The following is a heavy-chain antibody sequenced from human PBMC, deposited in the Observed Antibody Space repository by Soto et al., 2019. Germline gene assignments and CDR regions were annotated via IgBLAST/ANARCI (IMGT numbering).Heavy chain of an antibody. CDR1: GFTFSSYS. CDR2: ISSSSSYI. Sequence: EVQLVESGGGLVKPGGSLRLSCAASGFTFSSYSMNWVRQAPGKGLEWVSSISSSSSYIYYADSVKGRFTISRDNAKNSLYLQMNSLRAEDTAVYYCARDRPYYYDRSGYPPAYWGQGTLVTVSS. CDR3: ARDRPYYYDRSGYPPAY. D-gene: IGHD3-22*01. V-gene: IGHV3-21*01. J-gene: IGHJ4*02.